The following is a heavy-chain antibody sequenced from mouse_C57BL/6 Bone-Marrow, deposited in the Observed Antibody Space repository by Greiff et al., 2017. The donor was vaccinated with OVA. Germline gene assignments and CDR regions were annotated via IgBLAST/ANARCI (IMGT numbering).Heavy chain of an antibody. V-gene: IGHV1-59*01. CDR2: IDPSDSYT. D-gene: IGHD3-3*01. CDR1: GYTFTSYW. J-gene: IGHJ2*01. CDR3: ARGTLDC. Sequence: QVQLQQPGAELVRPGTSVKLSCKASGYTFTSYWMHWVKQRPGQGLEWIGVIDPSDSYTNDNQKFKGKATLTVDTSSSTAYMQLSSLTSEDSAVYYCARGTLDCWGQGTTLTVSS.